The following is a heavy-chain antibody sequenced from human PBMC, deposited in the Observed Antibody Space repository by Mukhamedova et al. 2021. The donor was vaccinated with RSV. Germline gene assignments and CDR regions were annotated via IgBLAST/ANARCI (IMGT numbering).Heavy chain of an antibody. CDR3: ARHYCSSTSCYKGPPYYFDY. V-gene: IGHV4-39*01. D-gene: IGHD2-2*02. J-gene: IGHJ4*02. Sequence: GSINYSGSTYYKSSLRSRVTISVDTSKNQFSLKLSFATAADTAVYYCARHYCSSTSCYKGPPYYFDYWGQGTLVTVSS. CDR2: INYSGST.